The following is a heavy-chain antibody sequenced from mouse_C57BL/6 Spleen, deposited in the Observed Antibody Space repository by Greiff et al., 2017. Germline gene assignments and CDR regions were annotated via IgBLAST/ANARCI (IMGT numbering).Heavy chain of an antibody. D-gene: IGHD1-1*01. V-gene: IGHV1-15*01. CDR2: IDPETGGT. CDR3: TRKRGYYYGSSYWYFDV. J-gene: IGHJ1*03. Sequence: QVQLQQSGAELVRPGASVTLSCKASGYTFTDYEMHWVKQTPVHGLEWIGAIDPETGGTAYNQKFKGKAILTADKSSSTAYMELRSLTSEDSAVYYCTRKRGYYYGSSYWYFDVWGTGTTVTVSS. CDR1: GYTFTDYE.